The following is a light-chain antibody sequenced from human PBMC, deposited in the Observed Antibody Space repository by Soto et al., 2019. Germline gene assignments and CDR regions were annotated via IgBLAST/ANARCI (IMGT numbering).Light chain of an antibody. V-gene: IGLV2-14*01. CDR2: DVS. CDR3: SSYTRSSFYV. J-gene: IGLJ1*01. CDR1: SSDVGGYNY. Sequence: QSVLTQPASVSGSPGQSITISCTGTSSDVGGYNYVSWYQQHPSKAPKLMIYDVSNRPSGVSNRFSGSKSGNTASLTISGLQAEDEADYYCSSYTRSSFYVFGTGTKVTVL.